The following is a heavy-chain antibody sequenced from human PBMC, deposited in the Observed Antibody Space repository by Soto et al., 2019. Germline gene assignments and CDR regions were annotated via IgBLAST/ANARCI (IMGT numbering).Heavy chain of an antibody. D-gene: IGHD6-13*01. V-gene: IGHV4-39*07. CDR3: ASTSPKQQPRAWFDP. CDR1: GGSISSSSYY. CDR2: IYYSGST. J-gene: IGHJ5*02. Sequence: SETLSLTCTVSGGSISSSSYYWGWIRQPPGKGLEWIGSIYYSGSTNYNPSLKSRVTISVDTSKNQFSLKLSSVTAADTAVYYCASTSPKQQPRAWFDPWGQGTLVTVSS.